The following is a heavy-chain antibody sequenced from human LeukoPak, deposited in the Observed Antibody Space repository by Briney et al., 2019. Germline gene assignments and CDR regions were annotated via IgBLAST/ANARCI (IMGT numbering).Heavy chain of an antibody. Sequence: PSETLSLTCTVSGGSISSGSYYWSWIRQPAGQGLEWIGRIYTSGSTNYNPSLKSRVTISVDTSKNQFSLKLSSVTAADTAGYYYARAHYGDYDYWGQGTLVTVSS. D-gene: IGHD4-17*01. CDR1: GGSISSGSYY. CDR3: ARAHYGDYDY. CDR2: IYTSGST. V-gene: IGHV4-61*02. J-gene: IGHJ4*02.